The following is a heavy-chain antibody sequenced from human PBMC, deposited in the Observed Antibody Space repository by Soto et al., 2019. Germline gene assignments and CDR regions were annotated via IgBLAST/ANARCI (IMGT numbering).Heavy chain of an antibody. V-gene: IGHV1-18*01. J-gene: IGHJ4*02. CDR3: ERDSRMHSGYDFGKPNPLPDC. CDR2: ISAYNGNT. Sequence: QVQLVQSGAEVKKPGASVKVSCKASGYTFTSYGISWVRQAPGQGLEWMGWISAYNGNTNYAQKLHGRVTMTTDTTTSTAYMELSSRRSDDTAVYYCERDSRMHSGYDFGKPNPLPDCWGQGTLVTVSS. D-gene: IGHD5-12*01. CDR1: GYTFTSYG.